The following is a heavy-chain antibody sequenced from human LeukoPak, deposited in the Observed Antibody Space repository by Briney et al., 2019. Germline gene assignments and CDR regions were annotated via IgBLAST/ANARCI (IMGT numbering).Heavy chain of an antibody. Sequence: GGSLRLSCAASGFTLSSYEMNWVRQAPGKGLEWVSYISSSGSTIYYADSVKGRFTISRDNAKNSLYLQMNSLRAEDTAVYYCARDRGSSGWYSGDYWGQGTLVTVSS. CDR2: ISSSGSTI. D-gene: IGHD6-19*01. CDR1: GFTLSSYE. V-gene: IGHV3-48*03. CDR3: ARDRGSSGWYSGDY. J-gene: IGHJ4*02.